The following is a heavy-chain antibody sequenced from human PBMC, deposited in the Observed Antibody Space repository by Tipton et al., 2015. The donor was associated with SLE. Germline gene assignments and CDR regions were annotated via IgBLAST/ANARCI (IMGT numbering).Heavy chain of an antibody. V-gene: IGHV4-59*05. D-gene: IGHD3-3*02. Sequence: TLSLTCTVSGDSINSYYWSWIRQPPGEGLEWVGSIYDGGSTYYNPSLKSRVTISADTSNKHFSLKLSSVTAADTAVYYCARRSLLAVPKWGQGTLVTVSS. CDR3: ARRSLLAVPK. J-gene: IGHJ4*02. CDR1: GDSINSYY. CDR2: IYDGGST.